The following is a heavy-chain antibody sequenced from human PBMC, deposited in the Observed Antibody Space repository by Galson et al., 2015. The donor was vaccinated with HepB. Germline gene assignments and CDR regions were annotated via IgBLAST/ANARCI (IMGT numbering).Heavy chain of an antibody. CDR1: GFTFKTYS. CDR2: ISRKSNYI. Sequence: SLRLSCAGSGFTFKTYSMNWVRQAPGKGLEWVSSISRKSNYIYYADSVKGRFTISRDNAKNSLFLQMNSLRAEDTAVYFCARPPVGDPDSGTPLYYFDSWGLGTLVIVSS. CDR3: ARPPVGDPDSGTPLYYFDS. V-gene: IGHV3-21*01. D-gene: IGHD3-10*01. J-gene: IGHJ4*02.